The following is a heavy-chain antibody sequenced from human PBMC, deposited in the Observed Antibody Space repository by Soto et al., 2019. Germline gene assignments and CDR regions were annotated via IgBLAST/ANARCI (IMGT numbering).Heavy chain of an antibody. CDR2: IYYSGST. D-gene: IGHD5-18*01. J-gene: IGHJ5*02. CDR1: GGSVSSSSYY. Sequence: PSETLSLTCTVSGGSVSSSSYYWGWIRQPPGKGLEWIGSIYYSGSTYYNPSLKSRVTISVDTSKNQFSLKLSSVTAADTAVYYCARGIQLWLIIDPWGQGTRVTVSS. CDR3: ARGIQLWLIIDP. V-gene: IGHV4-39*07.